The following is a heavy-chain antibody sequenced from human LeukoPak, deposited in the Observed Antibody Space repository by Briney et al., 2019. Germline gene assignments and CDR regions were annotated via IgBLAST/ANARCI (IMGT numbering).Heavy chain of an antibody. Sequence: GGSLRLSCAASGFTFDDYAMHWVRQAPGKGLEWVSGISWNSGSIGYADSVEGRFTISRDNAKNSLYLQMNSLRAEDTALYYCANPKGIWGQGTLVTVSS. V-gene: IGHV3-9*01. CDR3: ANPKGI. J-gene: IGHJ4*02. CDR2: ISWNSGSI. CDR1: GFTFDDYA.